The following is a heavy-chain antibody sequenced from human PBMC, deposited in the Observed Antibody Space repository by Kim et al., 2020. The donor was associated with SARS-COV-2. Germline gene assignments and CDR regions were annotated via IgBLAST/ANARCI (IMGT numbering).Heavy chain of an antibody. CDR2: NK. V-gene: IGHV3-33*01. Sequence: NKYYADSVKGRFTISRDNSKNTLYLQMNSLRAEDTAVYYCARDLNRYFDLWGRGTLVTVSS. CDR3: ARDLNRYFDL. J-gene: IGHJ2*01.